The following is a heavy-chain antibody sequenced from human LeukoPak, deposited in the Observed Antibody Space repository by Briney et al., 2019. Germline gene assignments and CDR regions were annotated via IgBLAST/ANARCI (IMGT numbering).Heavy chain of an antibody. V-gene: IGHV3-23*01. CDR1: GFTFSSYG. CDR2: ISGSGAYT. J-gene: IGHJ4*02. Sequence: GGSLRLSCAASGFTFSSYGMSWVRQAPGKGVEWVSAISGSGAYTYYADSVKGRFTISRDNSKNTLYLQMNSLRADDTAVYYCAKCSSGWLFDYWGQGTLVTVSS. D-gene: IGHD6-19*01. CDR3: AKCSSGWLFDY.